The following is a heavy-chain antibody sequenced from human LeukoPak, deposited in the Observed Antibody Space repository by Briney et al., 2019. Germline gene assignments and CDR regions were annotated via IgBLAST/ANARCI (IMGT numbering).Heavy chain of an antibody. CDR2: IIPIFGTA. V-gene: IGHV1-69*13. CDR1: GGTFTSYA. J-gene: IGHJ4*02. D-gene: IGHD1-26*01. CDR3: ARDSRISASGSYYGYVY. Sequence: GASVKVSCKASGGTFTSYAISWVRQAPGQGLEWMGGIIPIFGTANYAQKFQGRVTITADESTSTAYMELSSLRSEDTAVYYCARDSRISASGSYYGYVYWGQGTLVTVSS.